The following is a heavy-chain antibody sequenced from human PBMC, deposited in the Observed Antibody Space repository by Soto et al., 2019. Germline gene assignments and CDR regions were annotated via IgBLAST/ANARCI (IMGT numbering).Heavy chain of an antibody. D-gene: IGHD3-10*01. CDR2: INAANGYT. Sequence: QVQLVQSGAEVKKPGASVKVSCKASGYSFTSFPIHWVRQAPGQGLECMGWINAANGYTRYSQKFQGRVTITRDTPATTAYMDLSSLTSEDTAVDCCAGGGGLDDWGQGTLITVSS. J-gene: IGHJ4*02. V-gene: IGHV1-3*01. CDR3: AGGGGLDD. CDR1: GYSFTSFP.